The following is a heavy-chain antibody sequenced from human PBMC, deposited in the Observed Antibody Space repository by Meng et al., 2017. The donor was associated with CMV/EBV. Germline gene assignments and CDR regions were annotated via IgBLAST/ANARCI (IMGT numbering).Heavy chain of an antibody. CDR3: ARETYRYDFWSGPMGL. Sequence: GGSLRLSCAAFGFTFSSYSMNWVRQAPGKGLEWVSFISSSSSYIYYADSVKGRFTISRDNAKNSLYLQMNSLRAEDTAVYYCARETYRYDFWSGPMGLWGQGTLVTVSS. J-gene: IGHJ4*02. CDR2: ISSSSSYI. D-gene: IGHD3-3*01. CDR1: GFTFSSYS. V-gene: IGHV3-21*01.